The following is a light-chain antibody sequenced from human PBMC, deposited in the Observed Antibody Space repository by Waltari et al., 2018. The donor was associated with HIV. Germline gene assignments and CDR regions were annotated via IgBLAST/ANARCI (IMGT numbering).Light chain of an antibody. V-gene: IGLV1-44*01. CDR2: NNN. J-gene: IGLJ2*01. Sequence: QSVLTQPPSASGTPGQRVTFSCSGSSSNIGSNPVDWYQKLPGTAPRLLIYNNNQRPSGVPDRCSGSNSGTSASLAISGLQSEDEADYYCAAWDDSLNGHVLFGGGTKLTFL. CDR1: SSNIGSNP. CDR3: AAWDDSLNGHVL.